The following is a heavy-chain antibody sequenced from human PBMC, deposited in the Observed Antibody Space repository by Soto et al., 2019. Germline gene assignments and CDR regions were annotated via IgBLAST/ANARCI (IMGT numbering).Heavy chain of an antibody. CDR2: IYHRGST. Sequence: PSETLSPTCTVSGGSISSNSYYWDWIRQPPGKGLDWIGSIYHRGSTYYNPSLKSRVAISVDPSTNQFSLTLTSVTAADTAVYYCARRSPLVYGNPSDHWGQGTLVNVS. J-gene: IGHJ5*02. CDR3: ARRSPLVYGNPSDH. CDR1: GGSISSNSYY. D-gene: IGHD3-10*01. V-gene: IGHV4-39*01.